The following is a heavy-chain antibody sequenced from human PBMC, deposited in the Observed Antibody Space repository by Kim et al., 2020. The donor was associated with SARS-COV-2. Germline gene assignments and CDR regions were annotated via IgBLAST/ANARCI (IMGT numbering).Heavy chain of an antibody. D-gene: IGHD5-18*01. V-gene: IGHV1-69*01. J-gene: IGHJ4*02. Sequence: NYAQKFQGRFTFTADESTSTAYMELSSLRSEDTAVYYCARGGGYSYGPTYWGQGTLVTVSS. CDR3: ARGGGYSYGPTY.